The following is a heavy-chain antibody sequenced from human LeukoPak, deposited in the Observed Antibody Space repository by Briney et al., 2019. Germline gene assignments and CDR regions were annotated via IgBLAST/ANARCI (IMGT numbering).Heavy chain of an antibody. D-gene: IGHD3-10*01. CDR1: GGSISSGGYS. J-gene: IGHJ4*02. CDR2: IYHSGST. CDR3: ARGSYGSGRGLGI. Sequence: SQTLSLTCAVSGGSISSGGYSWSWIRQPPGKGLEWIGYIYHSGSTYYNPSLKSRVTISVDRSKNQFSLKLSSVTAADTAVYYCARGSYGSGRGLGIWRQETLVTVSS. V-gene: IGHV4-30-2*01.